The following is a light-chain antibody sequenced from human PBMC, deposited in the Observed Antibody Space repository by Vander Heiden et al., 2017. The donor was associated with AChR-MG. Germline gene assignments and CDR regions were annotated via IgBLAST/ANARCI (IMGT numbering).Light chain of an antibody. CDR2: GAS. V-gene: IGKV3-20*01. CDR3: QQYGNSLT. Sequence: LTQPPRTLPLSPGERATFSCRASQSVSSNSLAWYQQKPGQAPRLLIYGASSRATGIPDRFSGSGSGTDFTLTISRLEPEDVAVYYCQQYGNSLTFGGGTKVEIK. J-gene: IGKJ4*01. CDR1: QSVSSNS.